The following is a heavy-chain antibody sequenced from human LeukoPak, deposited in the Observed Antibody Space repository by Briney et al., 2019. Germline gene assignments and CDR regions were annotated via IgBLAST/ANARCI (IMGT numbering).Heavy chain of an antibody. CDR2: IKQDGSEK. Sequence: GGSLRLSCVASGFSFSDYWMTWVRQAPGKGLEWVANIKQDGSEKNYVDSVKGRFTSSRDNAKNSLYLQMNRLRAEDTAVYYCARGYWNFGLWGRGTQATVSS. V-gene: IGHV3-7*01. CDR1: GFSFSDYW. CDR3: ARGYWNFGL. J-gene: IGHJ2*01.